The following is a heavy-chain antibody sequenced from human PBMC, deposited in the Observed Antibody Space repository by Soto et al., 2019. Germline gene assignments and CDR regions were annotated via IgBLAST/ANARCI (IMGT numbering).Heavy chain of an antibody. V-gene: IGHV4-59*01. CDR2: IYYSGST. Sequence: SETLSLTCTVSGGSISSYYWSWIRQPPGKGLEWIGYIYYSGSTNYNPSLKSRVTISVDTSKNQSSLKLSSVTAADTAVYYCARSGYDSSGYYGAGWGQGTLVTVSS. J-gene: IGHJ4*02. CDR3: ARSGYDSSGYYGAG. CDR1: GGSISSYY. D-gene: IGHD3-22*01.